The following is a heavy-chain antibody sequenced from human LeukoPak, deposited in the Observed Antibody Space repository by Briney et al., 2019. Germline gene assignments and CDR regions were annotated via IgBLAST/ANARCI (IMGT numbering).Heavy chain of an antibody. D-gene: IGHD6-13*01. Sequence: GGSLRLSCAASGFIFRSYWMNWVRQAPGKGLEWVAHINQDESEKSYVDSAKGRFTISRDNGKNSLYLQMNSLRAEDTAVYYCARDSGWWRFDFWGQGTLVTVSS. CDR1: GFIFRSYW. V-gene: IGHV3-7*03. CDR2: INQDESEK. J-gene: IGHJ4*02. CDR3: ARDSGWWRFDF.